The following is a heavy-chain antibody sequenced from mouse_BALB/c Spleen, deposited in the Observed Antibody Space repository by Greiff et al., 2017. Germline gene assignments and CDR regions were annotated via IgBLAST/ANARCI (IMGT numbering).Heavy chain of an antibody. CDR3: ARYISMGYLFAY. D-gene: IGHD1-1*02. V-gene: IGHV1-63*02. Sequence: VQLQQSGAELVRPGTSVKISCKASGYTFTNYWLGWVKQRPGHGLEWIGDIYPGGGYTNYNEKFKGKATLTADTSSSTAYMQLSSLTSEDSAVYFCARYISMGYLFAYWGQGTLVTVSA. CDR2: IYPGGGYT. CDR1: GYTFTNYW. J-gene: IGHJ3*01.